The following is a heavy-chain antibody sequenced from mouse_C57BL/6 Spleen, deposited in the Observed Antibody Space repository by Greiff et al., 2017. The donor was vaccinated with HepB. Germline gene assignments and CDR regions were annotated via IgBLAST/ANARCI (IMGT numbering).Heavy chain of an antibody. CDR1: GYTFTDYN. D-gene: IGHD1-1*01. CDR2: INPNNGGT. V-gene: IGHV1-18*01. J-gene: IGHJ1*03. CDR3: ARDYYYGSSHWYFDV. Sequence: EVQLVESGPELVKPGASVKIPCKASGYTFTDYNMDWVKQSHGKSLEWIGDINPNNGGTIYNQKFKGKATLTVDKSSSTAYMELRSLTSEDTAVYYCARDYYYGSSHWYFDVWGTGTTVTVSS.